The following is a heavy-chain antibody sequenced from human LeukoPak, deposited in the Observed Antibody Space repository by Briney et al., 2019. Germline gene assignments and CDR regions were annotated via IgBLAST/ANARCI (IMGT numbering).Heavy chain of an antibody. V-gene: IGHV4-4*07. Sequence: SETLSLTCTVSGGSISSYYWSWIRQPAGKGLEWIGRIYTSGSTNYNPSLKSRVTMSVDTSKNQVSLKLSSVTAADTAVYYCARDSGEKTYYDFWSGYYTEYWGQGTLVTVSS. D-gene: IGHD3-3*01. CDR1: GGSISSYY. CDR2: IYTSGST. CDR3: ARDSGEKTYYDFWSGYYTEY. J-gene: IGHJ4*02.